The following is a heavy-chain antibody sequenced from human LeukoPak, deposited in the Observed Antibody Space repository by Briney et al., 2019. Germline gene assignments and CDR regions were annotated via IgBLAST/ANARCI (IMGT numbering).Heavy chain of an antibody. J-gene: IGHJ4*02. Sequence: SETLSLTCTVSGDSVSSTNYYWGWIRQPPGRGLEWIASIRYSESAYYSPSLKSRATISVDTSKNQFSLRLRSLTATDTAVYYCATQDSSHYWGQGTLVTVPS. CDR2: IRYSESA. D-gene: IGHD3-22*01. V-gene: IGHV4-39*01. CDR1: GDSVSSTNYY. CDR3: ATQDSSHY.